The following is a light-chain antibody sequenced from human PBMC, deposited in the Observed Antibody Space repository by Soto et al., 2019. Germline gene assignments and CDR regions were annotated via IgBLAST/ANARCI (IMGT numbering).Light chain of an antibody. CDR3: QQSYSTPIT. J-gene: IGKJ5*01. CDR1: QSISSY. CDR2: AAS. V-gene: IGKV1-39*01. Sequence: DIQMTQSPSSLSASVGDRVTITCRARQSISSYLNWYQQKPGKAPKLLIYAASSLQSGVPSRFSDSGSGTDFTLTISSLQPEDFATYYCQQSYSTPITFGQGTRLEIK.